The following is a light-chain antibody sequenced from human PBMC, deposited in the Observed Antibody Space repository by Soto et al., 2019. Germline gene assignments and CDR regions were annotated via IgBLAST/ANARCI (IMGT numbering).Light chain of an antibody. V-gene: IGKV4-1*01. J-gene: IGKJ4*01. CDR3: QQYYTTLAPT. CDR2: WAS. CDR1: LSVFYSSNNQNY. Sequence: DIVMTQSPDSLTVSLGERATINCKSSLSVFYSSNNQNYLAWYQHKPGQPPKLLIYWASTRESGVPARFSGRGSGTDFTLTISSLQAEDVAVYYCQQYYTTLAPTFGGGTKLEIK.